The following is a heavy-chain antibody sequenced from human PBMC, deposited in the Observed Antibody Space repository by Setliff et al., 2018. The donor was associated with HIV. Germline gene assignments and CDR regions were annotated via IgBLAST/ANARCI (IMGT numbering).Heavy chain of an antibody. CDR2: MNPNSGNR. V-gene: IGHV1-8*03. CDR3: AIPRITLFGVVIRAFDY. J-gene: IGHJ4*02. CDR1: GYTFTSYD. Sequence: ASVKVSCKTSGYTFTSYDINWVRQATGQGLEWMGWMNPNSGNRGYARKFQGRVTISRNTSISTAYMELSSLRSEDTAVYYCAIPRITLFGVVIRAFDYWGQGTLVTVSS. D-gene: IGHD3-3*01.